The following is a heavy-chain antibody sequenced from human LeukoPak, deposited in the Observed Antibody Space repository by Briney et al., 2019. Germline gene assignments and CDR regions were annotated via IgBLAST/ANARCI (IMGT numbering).Heavy chain of an antibody. Sequence: ASVKVSCKASGYTFTSYGISWVRQAPGQGLEWMGWISAYNGITNYAQKLQGRVTMTTDTSTSTAYMELRSLRSDDTAVYYCARALSSGWSFYRFDPWGQGTLVTVSS. J-gene: IGHJ5*02. CDR3: ARALSSGWSFYRFDP. CDR2: ISAYNGIT. D-gene: IGHD6-19*01. V-gene: IGHV1-18*01. CDR1: GYTFTSYG.